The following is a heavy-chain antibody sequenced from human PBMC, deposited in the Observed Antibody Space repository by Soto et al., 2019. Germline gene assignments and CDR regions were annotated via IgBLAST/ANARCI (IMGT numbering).Heavy chain of an antibody. Sequence: SETLSLTCTVSGGSISSSSYYWGWIRQPPGKGLEWIGSIYYSGSTYYNPSLKSRVTISVDTSKNQFSLKLSSVTAADTAVYYCAVRIAARPRDHYGMDVWGQGPTVTVSS. CDR3: AVRIAARPRDHYGMDV. CDR1: GGSISSSSYY. J-gene: IGHJ6*02. V-gene: IGHV4-39*01. D-gene: IGHD6-6*01. CDR2: IYYSGST.